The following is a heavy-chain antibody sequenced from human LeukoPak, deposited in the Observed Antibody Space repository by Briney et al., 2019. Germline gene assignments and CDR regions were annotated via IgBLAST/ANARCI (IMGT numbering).Heavy chain of an antibody. CDR3: ARGGVSYGPIWVDAFDI. V-gene: IGHV3-30*03. CDR2: ISYDGSNQ. D-gene: IGHD5-18*01. Sequence: GGSLRLSCAASGFTFSNYGMHWVRQPPGKGLEWVAIISYDGSNQYYVDSVKGRFTISRDNSKNTLYLQMNSLRAEDTAVYYCARGGVSYGPIWVDAFDIWGQGTMVTVSS. CDR1: GFTFSNYG. J-gene: IGHJ3*02.